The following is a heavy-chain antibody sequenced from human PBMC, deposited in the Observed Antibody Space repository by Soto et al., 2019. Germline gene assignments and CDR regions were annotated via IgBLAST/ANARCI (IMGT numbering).Heavy chain of an antibody. CDR1: GGSISSGDYF. J-gene: IGHJ6*02. CDR2: IDYSGST. Sequence: QVQLQESGPGLVKPSQTLSLTCAVSGGSISSGDYFWSWIRQPPGKGLEWIGYIDYSGSTYYNPSLKSRITISVDTAKNQFSLKLSSVTAADTAVYYCARNLWVYYGSGSYYWYGMDVWGQGTTVNVSS. V-gene: IGHV4-30-4*01. CDR3: ARNLWVYYGSGSYYWYGMDV. D-gene: IGHD3-10*01.